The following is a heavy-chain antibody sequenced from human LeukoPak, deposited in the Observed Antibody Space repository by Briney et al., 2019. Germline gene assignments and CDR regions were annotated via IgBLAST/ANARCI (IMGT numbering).Heavy chain of an antibody. CDR1: GFTFSSYS. Sequence: GGSLRLSCAASGFTFSSYSMNWVRQAPGKGLEWVSSISSSSSYIYYADSVKGRFTISRDNAKNSLYLQMNSLRAEDTAVYYCARDPARSGRNDAFDIWGQGTMVTVSS. CDR3: ARDPARSGRNDAFDI. CDR2: ISSSSSYI. V-gene: IGHV3-21*01. J-gene: IGHJ3*02. D-gene: IGHD2-15*01.